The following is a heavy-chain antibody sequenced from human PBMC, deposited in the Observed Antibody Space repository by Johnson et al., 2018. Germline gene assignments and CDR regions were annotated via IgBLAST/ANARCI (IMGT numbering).Heavy chain of an antibody. J-gene: IGHJ3*02. CDR3: ARDGYYDFWSGYLDAFDI. CDR1: GFTFNNSA. CDR2: IKQDGSEK. D-gene: IGHD3-3*01. Sequence: VQLVESGGGLVQPGGSLRLSCVASGFTFNNSAMNWVHQAPGKGLEWVANIKQDGSEKYYVDSVKGRFTISRDNAKNSLYLQMNSLRAEDQAVYYCARDGYYDFWSGYLDAFDIWGQGTMVTVSS. V-gene: IGHV3-7*01.